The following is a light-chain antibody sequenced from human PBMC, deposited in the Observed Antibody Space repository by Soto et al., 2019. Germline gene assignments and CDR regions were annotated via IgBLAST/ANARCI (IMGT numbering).Light chain of an antibody. J-gene: IGLJ1*01. CDR2: DVS. V-gene: IGLV2-14*01. CDR3: SSYTSNSTPYV. CDR1: SSDVGGYNY. Sequence: QSALTQPASVSGSPGQSITISCTGTSSDVGGYNYVSWYQQHPGKAPKLMIYDVSNRPSGVSNRFSGSKSGNTASLTISGLQAEDDADYYCSSYTSNSTPYVFGTGTKVTGL.